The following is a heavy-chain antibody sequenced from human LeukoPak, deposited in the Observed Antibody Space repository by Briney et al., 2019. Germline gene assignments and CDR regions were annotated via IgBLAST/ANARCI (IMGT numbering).Heavy chain of an antibody. CDR1: GFTFSSYG. Sequence: PGRSLRLSCAASGFTFSSYGMHWVRQAPGKGLEWVSSISSSSSYIYYADSVKGRFTISRDNAKNSLYLPMNSLRAEDTAVYYCARAQPWLFPFDPWGQGTLVTVSS. CDR3: ARAQPWLFPFDP. D-gene: IGHD5-18*01. CDR2: ISSSSSYI. V-gene: IGHV3-21*01. J-gene: IGHJ5*02.